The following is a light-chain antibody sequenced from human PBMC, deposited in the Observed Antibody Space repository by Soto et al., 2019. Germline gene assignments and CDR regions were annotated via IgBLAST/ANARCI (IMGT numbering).Light chain of an antibody. Sequence: SVLTQPPSVSAAPGQKVTISCSGASSNIGKNYVSWYQQLPGAAPKLVIFDTNKRPSGIPDRFSGSKSGTSAALDITALQTGDEADYYCGTWDTSLSAVVFGGGTKLTVL. J-gene: IGLJ2*01. CDR3: GTWDTSLSAVV. CDR2: DTN. V-gene: IGLV1-51*01. CDR1: SSNIGKNY.